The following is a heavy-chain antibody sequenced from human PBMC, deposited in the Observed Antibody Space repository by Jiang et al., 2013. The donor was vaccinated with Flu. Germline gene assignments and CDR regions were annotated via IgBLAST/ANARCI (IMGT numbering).Heavy chain of an antibody. CDR1: GDSVSSNRCC. Sequence: TCDISGDSVSSNRCCLELESGQSPSRGLEWLGRTYYRSKWSNDYAKSVKSRITVNPDTSKNQFSLQLNSVTPEDTAVYYCARAREGGWYFDLWGRGTLVTVSS. V-gene: IGHV6-1*01. CDR3: ARAREGGWYFDL. CDR2: TYYRSKWSN. D-gene: IGHD3-16*01. J-gene: IGHJ2*01.